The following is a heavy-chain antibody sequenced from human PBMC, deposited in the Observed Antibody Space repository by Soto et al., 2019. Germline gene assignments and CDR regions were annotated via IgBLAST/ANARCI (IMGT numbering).Heavy chain of an antibody. CDR1: GLSISSYA. D-gene: IGHD3-9*01. CDR2: INNNGGST. Sequence: PGLSLRLSCSASGLSISSYAMHWVRQAPGKVLEYVSAINNNGGSTYYADSLEGRFTIYRDNSKNMLYLQMSSLRAEDTAVYYCVQSIKNILTGYYLVFDYWGQGALVTVSS. CDR3: VQSIKNILTGYYLVFDY. J-gene: IGHJ4*02. V-gene: IGHV3-64D*06.